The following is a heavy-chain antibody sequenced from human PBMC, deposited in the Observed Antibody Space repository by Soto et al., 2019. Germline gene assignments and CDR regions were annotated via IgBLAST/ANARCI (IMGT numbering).Heavy chain of an antibody. CDR2: TSFSGYT. CDR3: VRGGNPYHYATSGPGTFDK. Sequence: QVQLQESGPGLVKPSQTLSLTCTVSGDSVSGGDSYWSWIRQPPGKALEWIGYTSFSGYTSYTPSLKSRVTISVYMSKSQFSLRLTSVAAAETAIYYCVRGGNPYHYATSGPGTFDKWGQGTLVSVSS. D-gene: IGHD3-22*01. CDR1: GDSVSGGDSY. V-gene: IGHV4-30-4*01. J-gene: IGHJ4*02.